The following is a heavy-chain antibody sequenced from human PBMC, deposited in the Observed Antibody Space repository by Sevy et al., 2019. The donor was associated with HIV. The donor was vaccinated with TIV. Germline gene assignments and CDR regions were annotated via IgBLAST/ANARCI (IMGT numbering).Heavy chain of an antibody. CDR1: GYNFRTYG. CDR2: ISPYTGDT. J-gene: IGHJ4*02. D-gene: IGHD2-2*01. CDR3: ARDKPQGVVILPGSMWGGIDY. V-gene: IGHV1-18*01. Sequence: ASVKVSCRASGYNFRTYGISWVRQAPGQGLEWMGWISPYTGDTDFVQKFEGRLSMTADTSTSTAYMELRSLRPDDTAVYYCARDKPQGVVILPGSMWGGIDYWGQGTLVTVSS.